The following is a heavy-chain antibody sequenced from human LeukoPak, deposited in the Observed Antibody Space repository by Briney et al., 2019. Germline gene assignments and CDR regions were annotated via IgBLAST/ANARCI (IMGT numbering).Heavy chain of an antibody. V-gene: IGHV1-2*02. CDR3: AKDAWDLDY. CDR1: GYTFTAYY. CDR2: INPYSGGT. J-gene: IGHJ4*02. Sequence: ASVKVSCKASGYTFTAYYMHWVRQAPGQGLEWMGWINPYSGGTNYAQKFQGRVTMTRDSSISTAYMELSSLRSDDTAVYYCAKDAWDLDYWGQGTLVTVCS. D-gene: IGHD1-26*01.